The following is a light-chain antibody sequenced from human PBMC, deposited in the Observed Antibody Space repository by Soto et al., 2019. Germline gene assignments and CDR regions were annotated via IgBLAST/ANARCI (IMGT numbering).Light chain of an antibody. CDR2: EVS. J-gene: IGLJ1*01. V-gene: IGLV2-14*01. CDR1: RSDIGSYNY. Sequence: QSVLTQPASVSGSPRQSTTISCTGTRSDIGSYNYVSWYQVHPGKAPKLIIYEVSSRPSGVPDRFSGSKSGNTASLMISGLQADDEAHYYCSSYSSTDTLYVFGTGTKVTVL. CDR3: SSYSSTDTLYV.